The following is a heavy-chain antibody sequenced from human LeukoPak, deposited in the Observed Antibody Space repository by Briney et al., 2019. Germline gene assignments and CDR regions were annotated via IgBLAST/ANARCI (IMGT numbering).Heavy chain of an antibody. CDR3: AKDLSVGATTVPLGY. CDR1: GGSFSGYY. Sequence: SETLSLTCAVYGGSFSGYYCSWIRQTPGKGLEWIGEINHGGSTSYNPSLKSRLTISVGSANNHFSLRVTSVTAADTAVYYCAKDLSVGATTVPLGYWGQGPLVTVSS. CDR2: INHGGST. J-gene: IGHJ4*02. V-gene: IGHV4-34*01. D-gene: IGHD1-26*01.